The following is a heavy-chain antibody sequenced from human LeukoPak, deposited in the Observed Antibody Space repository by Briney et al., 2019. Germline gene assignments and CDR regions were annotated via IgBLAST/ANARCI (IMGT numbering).Heavy chain of an antibody. Sequence: PSETLSLTCTVSGGSISSSTYCWSWIRQPPGKGLEWMGYVYYSGSTNYNPSLKSRVTILIDTSKNQFSLKLSSVTAADTAVYYCARVGSGCFDYWGQGTLVTVSS. CDR3: ARVGSGCFDY. CDR1: GGSISSSTYC. D-gene: IGHD6-19*01. V-gene: IGHV4-61*01. CDR2: VYYSGST. J-gene: IGHJ4*02.